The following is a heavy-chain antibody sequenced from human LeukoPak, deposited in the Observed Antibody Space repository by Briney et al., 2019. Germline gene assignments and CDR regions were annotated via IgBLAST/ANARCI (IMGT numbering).Heavy chain of an antibody. CDR3: AKGRRQWLVLADGTNFDY. D-gene: IGHD6-19*01. V-gene: IGHV3-23*01. J-gene: IGHJ4*02. Sequence: HPGGSLRLSCAASGFTFSSYAMSWVRQAPGKGLEWVSAISGSGGSTYYADSVKGRFTISRDNSKNTLYLQMNSLRAEDTAVYYCAKGRRQWLVLADGTNFDYWGQGTLVTVSS. CDR2: ISGSGGST. CDR1: GFTFSSYA.